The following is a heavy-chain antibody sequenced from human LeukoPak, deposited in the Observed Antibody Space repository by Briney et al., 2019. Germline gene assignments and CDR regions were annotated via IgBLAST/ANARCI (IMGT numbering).Heavy chain of an antibody. D-gene: IGHD3-3*01. CDR1: GGSISSYY. J-gene: IGHJ3*02. CDR2: IYTSGST. Sequence: PSETLSLTCTVSGGSISSYYWSWIRQPAVKGLEWIGRIYTSGSTNYNPSLKSRVTMSVDTSKNQFSLKLSSVTAADTAVYYCASATIFGHMDAFDIWGQGTMVTVSS. V-gene: IGHV4-4*07. CDR3: ASATIFGHMDAFDI.